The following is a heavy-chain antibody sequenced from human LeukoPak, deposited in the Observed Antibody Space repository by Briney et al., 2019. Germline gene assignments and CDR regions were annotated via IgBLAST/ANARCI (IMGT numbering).Heavy chain of an antibody. J-gene: IGHJ4*02. CDR2: IKQDGSEK. CDR1: GFTFSSYW. V-gene: IGHV3-7*01. D-gene: IGHD3-16*01. Sequence: GGSLRLSCAASGFTFSSYWMSWVRQAPGKGLEWVANIKQDGSEKYYVDSVKGRFTISRDNAKNSLYLQTNSLRAEDTAVYYCARDSGQGGLQSFDYWGQGTLVTVSS. CDR3: ARDSGQGGLQSFDY.